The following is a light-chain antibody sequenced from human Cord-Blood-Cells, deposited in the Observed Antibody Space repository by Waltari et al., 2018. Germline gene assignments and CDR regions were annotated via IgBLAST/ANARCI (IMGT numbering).Light chain of an antibody. CDR2: AAS. CDR3: QQSYSTPYT. Sequence: DIQMTQSPSSLSASVGDRVTITCRASQSISNYLNWYQQKPGKAPKLLIYAASSLQSGVPSRFSGSGSGIDFTLTISSLQPEDFATYYCQQSYSTPYTFGQGTKLEIK. CDR1: QSISNY. V-gene: IGKV1-39*01. J-gene: IGKJ2*01.